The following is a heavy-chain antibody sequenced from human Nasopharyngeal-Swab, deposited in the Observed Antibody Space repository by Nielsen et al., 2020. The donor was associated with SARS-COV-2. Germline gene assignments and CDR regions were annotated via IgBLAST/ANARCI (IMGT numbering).Heavy chain of an antibody. D-gene: IGHD3-22*01. CDR1: GFTVRSNY. CDR3: ARGLPLYYDSSGYLGN. V-gene: IGHV3-21*01. J-gene: IGHJ4*02. CDR2: ISSSSSYI. Sequence: GESLKISCAASGFTVRSNYMTWVRQAPGKGLEWVSSISSSSSYIYYADSVKGRFTISRDNAKNSLYLQMNSLRAEDTAVYSCARGLPLYYDSSGYLGNWGQGTLVTVSS.